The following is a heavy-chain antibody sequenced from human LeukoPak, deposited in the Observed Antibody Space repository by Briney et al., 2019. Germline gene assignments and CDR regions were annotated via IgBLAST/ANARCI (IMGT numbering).Heavy chain of an antibody. CDR1: GGSISSYY. CDR3: ATHIAAAGRDY. D-gene: IGHD6-13*01. V-gene: IGHV4-59*01. CDR2: IYYSGST. Sequence: PSETLSLTCTVSGGSISSYYWSWIRQPPGKGLEWIGYIYYSGSTNYNPSLKSRVTISVDTSKNQFSLKLSSVTAADTAVYCCATHIAAAGRDYWGQGTPVTVSS. J-gene: IGHJ4*02.